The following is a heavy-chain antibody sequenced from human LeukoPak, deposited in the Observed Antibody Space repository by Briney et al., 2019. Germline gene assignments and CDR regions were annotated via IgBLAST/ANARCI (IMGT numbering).Heavy chain of an antibody. D-gene: IGHD5-24*01. J-gene: IGHJ4*02. Sequence: GESLKISCKGSGYSFTSYWIGWVRQMPGKGLEWMGIIYPGDSDTRYSPSFQGQVTISADKSISTAYLQWSSLKASDTAIYYCARAEMATITAFDYWGQGTLVTVSS. CDR3: ARAEMATITAFDY. V-gene: IGHV5-51*01. CDR2: IYPGDSDT. CDR1: GYSFTSYW.